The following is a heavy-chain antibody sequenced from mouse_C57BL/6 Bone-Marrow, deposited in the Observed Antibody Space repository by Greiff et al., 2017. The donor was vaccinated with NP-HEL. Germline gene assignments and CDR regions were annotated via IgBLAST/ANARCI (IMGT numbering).Heavy chain of an antibody. J-gene: IGHJ2*01. CDR1: GYTFTSYW. Sequence: QVQLQQPGAELVRPGSSVKLSCKASGYTFTSYWMDWVKQRPGQGLEWIGNIYPSDSETHYNQKFKDKATLTVDKSSSTAYMQLSSLTSEDSAVYYCARLGLQPSYGDYFDYWGQGTTLTVSS. CDR3: ARLGLQPSYGDYFDY. D-gene: IGHD3-1*01. CDR2: IYPSDSET. V-gene: IGHV1-61*01.